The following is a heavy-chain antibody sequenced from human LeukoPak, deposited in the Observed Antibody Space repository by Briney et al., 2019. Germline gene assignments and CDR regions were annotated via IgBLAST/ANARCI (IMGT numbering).Heavy chain of an antibody. V-gene: IGHV1-2*06. Sequence: ASVKVSCKASGYTFTGYYMHWLRQAPGQGLEWMGRINPNSGGTNYAQKFQGRVTMTRDTSISTAYMELSRLRSDDTAVYYCARDSRPYYYDSSGSMVLDYWAQGTLVTVSS. CDR3: ARDSRPYYYDSSGSMVLDY. CDR2: INPNSGGT. J-gene: IGHJ4*02. D-gene: IGHD3-22*01. CDR1: GYTFTGYY.